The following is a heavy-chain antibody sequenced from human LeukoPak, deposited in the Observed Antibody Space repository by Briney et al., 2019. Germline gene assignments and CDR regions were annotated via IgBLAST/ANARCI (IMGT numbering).Heavy chain of an antibody. CDR3: ATGIAAAGNDWSDP. Sequence: ASVKVSCKVSGYTLTELSMHWVRQAPGKGLEWMGGFDPEDGETIYAQKFQGRVTMTEDTSTDTAYMELSSLRSEDTAVYYCATGIAAAGNDWSDPWGQGTLVTVSS. D-gene: IGHD6-13*01. J-gene: IGHJ5*02. CDR2: FDPEDGET. V-gene: IGHV1-24*01. CDR1: GYTLTELS.